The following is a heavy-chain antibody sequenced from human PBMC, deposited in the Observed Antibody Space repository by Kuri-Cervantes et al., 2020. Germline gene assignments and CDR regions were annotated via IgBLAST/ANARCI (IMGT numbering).Heavy chain of an antibody. J-gene: IGHJ6*02. CDR2: VYSNGNT. V-gene: IGHV4-34*11. CDR1: GGSFSGYY. D-gene: IGHD3-22*01. CDR3: TRGRNSHSSAWSSRGPDYYYYRMDV. Sequence: SETLSLTCAVYGGSFSGYYWSWIRQPPGKGLEWIGYVYSNGNTNYSPSLKSRVTISVDTSKNQFSLQLRSVTAADTAVYYCTRGRNSHSSAWSSRGPDYYYYRMDVWGQGTTVTVSS.